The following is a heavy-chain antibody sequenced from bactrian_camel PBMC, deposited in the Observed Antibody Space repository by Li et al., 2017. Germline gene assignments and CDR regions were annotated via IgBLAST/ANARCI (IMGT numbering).Heavy chain of an antibody. CDR2: IRWDDSA. J-gene: IGHJ4*01. CDR3: AADFLQYCSSSHLGY. V-gene: IGHV3S1*01. CDR1: GFTFSRYS. D-gene: IGHD2*01. Sequence: VQLVESGGGLVQPGGSLRLSCSASGFTFSRYSMHWVRQAPGKGLEWVSSIRWDDSADYADSVKGRFTISKDNAKNTLYLQMNSLKPEDTAKYYCAADFLQYCSSSHLGYWGQGTQVTVS.